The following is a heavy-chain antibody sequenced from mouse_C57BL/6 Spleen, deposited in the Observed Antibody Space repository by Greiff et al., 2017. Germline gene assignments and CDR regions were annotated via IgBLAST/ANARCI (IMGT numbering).Heavy chain of an antibody. CDR1: GYSFTGYY. J-gene: IGHJ4*01. CDR2: INPSTGGT. V-gene: IGHV1-42*01. Sequence: VQLKQSGPELVKPGASVKISCKASGYSFTGYYMNWVKQSPEKSLEWIGEINPSTGGTTYNQKFKAKATLTVDKSSSTAYMQLKSLTSEDSAVYYCARREGVYYAMDYWGQGTSVTVSS. CDR3: ARREGVYYAMDY.